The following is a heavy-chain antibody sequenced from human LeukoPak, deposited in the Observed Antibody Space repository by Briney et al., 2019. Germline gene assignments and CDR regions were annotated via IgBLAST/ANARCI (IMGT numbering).Heavy chain of an antibody. J-gene: IGHJ4*02. CDR1: GYTFTSYG. CDR3: ARDRGGTGDFDY. V-gene: IGHV1-18*01. Sequence: GASVKVSCKASGYTFTSYGISWVRQAPGQGLEWMAWINPYNGNTNYAQKFQGRVTIARDTSASTAYMELSSLRFEDTAVYYCARDRGGTGDFDYWGQGTLVTVSS. CDR2: INPYNGNT. D-gene: IGHD1-1*01.